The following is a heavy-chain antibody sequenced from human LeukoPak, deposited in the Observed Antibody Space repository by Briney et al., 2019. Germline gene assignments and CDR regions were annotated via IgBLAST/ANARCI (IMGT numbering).Heavy chain of an antibody. CDR1: GFTFNNYA. D-gene: IGHD6-13*01. Sequence: PGGSLRLSCAASGFTFNNYAMSWVRQAPGKGLEWVSAISGRDGYTYYADSVKGRFTISRDNSKDTLFLHMSSLRAEDTAVYYCAKGTIAAAGTDCDYWGQGTQATVS. CDR2: ISGRDGYT. J-gene: IGHJ4*02. V-gene: IGHV3-23*01. CDR3: AKGTIAAAGTDCDY.